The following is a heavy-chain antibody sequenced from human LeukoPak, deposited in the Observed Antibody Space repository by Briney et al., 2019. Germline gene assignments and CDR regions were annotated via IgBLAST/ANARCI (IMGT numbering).Heavy chain of an antibody. J-gene: IGHJ4*02. Sequence: ASVKVSCKASGGTFSSYAISWVRQAPGQGLEWMGRIIPILGIANYAQKFQGRVTITADKSTSTAYMELSSLRSEDTAVYYCARAGYYYDSSGYYCDYWGQGTLVTVSS. V-gene: IGHV1-69*04. CDR3: ARAGYYYDSSGYYCDY. D-gene: IGHD3-22*01. CDR1: GGTFSSYA. CDR2: IIPILGIA.